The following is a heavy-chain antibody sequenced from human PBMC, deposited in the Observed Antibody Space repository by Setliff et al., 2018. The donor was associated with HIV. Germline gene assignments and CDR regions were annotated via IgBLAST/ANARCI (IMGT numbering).Heavy chain of an antibody. CDR2: IHSSGTT. J-gene: IGHJ4*02. CDR3: ATYSAGEGGRGH. CDR1: GDSIGAYH. D-gene: IGHD2-15*01. Sequence: PSETLSLTCSVSGDSIGAYHWGWIRQPPGRGLEWIGYIHSSGTTHYNPSLSSRVTTSFDASKKYFSLKLTSVTAADTAMYYCATYSAGEGGRGHWGQGTLVTVSS. V-gene: IGHV4-59*01.